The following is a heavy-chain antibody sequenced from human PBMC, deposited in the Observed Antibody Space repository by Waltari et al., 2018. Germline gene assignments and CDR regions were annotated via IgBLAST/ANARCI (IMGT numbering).Heavy chain of an antibody. V-gene: IGHV4-39*01. CDR1: GGSISSSSYY. CDR2: IDYSGIT. D-gene: IGHD2-8*01. J-gene: IGHJ2*01. CDR3: ARHPAMTIMLWYFDL. Sequence: QLQLQESGPGLVKPSETLSLTCTVSGGSISSSSYYWGWIRQPPGKGLEWIGSIDYSGITYYNPSLKSRVTISVDTSKNQFSLKLSSVTAADTAVYYCARHPAMTIMLWYFDLWGRGTLVTASS.